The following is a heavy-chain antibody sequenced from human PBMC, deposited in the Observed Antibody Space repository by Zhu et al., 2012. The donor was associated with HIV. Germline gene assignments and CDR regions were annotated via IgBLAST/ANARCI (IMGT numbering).Heavy chain of an antibody. CDR3: AKQLAYCGGDCQIGWDY. V-gene: IGHV4-39*07. Sequence: QVQLQESGPGLVKPSETLSLTCTVSGGSISRSDYYWGWIRQPPGKGLEWIGSIHYSGSTYQSPSLKSRVTISVDTSKNQFSLKVRSVTAADTAVYYCAKQLAYCGGDCQIGWDYWGQGTLGHRLL. CDR2: IHYSGST. J-gene: IGHJ4*02. D-gene: IGHD2-21*02. CDR1: GGSISRSDYY.